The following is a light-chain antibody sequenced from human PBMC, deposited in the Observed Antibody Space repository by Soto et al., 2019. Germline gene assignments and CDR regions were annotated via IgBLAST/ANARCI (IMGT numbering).Light chain of an antibody. CDR2: EVS. CDR1: SSDVGGYNY. Sequence: QSVLTQPASVSGSPGQSITISCTGTSSDVGGYNYVSWYQQHPGKAPKLMIYEVSNRPSGVSNRFSGSKSDNTASLTISGLQAEDEADYYFSSYTSSTTRVFGTGTKVTVL. J-gene: IGLJ1*01. V-gene: IGLV2-14*01. CDR3: SSYTSSTTRV.